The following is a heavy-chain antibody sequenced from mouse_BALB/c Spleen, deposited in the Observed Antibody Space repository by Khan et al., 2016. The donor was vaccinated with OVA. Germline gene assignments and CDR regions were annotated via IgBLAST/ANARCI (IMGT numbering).Heavy chain of an antibody. CDR1: GFSLTDYA. Sequence: VQLQESGPGLVAPSQSLSITCTVSGFSLTDYAVSWIRQPPGKGLEWLGVIWGGGSKSYNSALNSSLSISKDNSKSQVFLKMNSLQTDDTAMYYCAKDPPYYAMKYWGQGTSVTVSS. J-gene: IGHJ4*01. CDR2: IWGGGSK. V-gene: IGHV2-6-5*01. CDR3: AKDPPYYAMKY.